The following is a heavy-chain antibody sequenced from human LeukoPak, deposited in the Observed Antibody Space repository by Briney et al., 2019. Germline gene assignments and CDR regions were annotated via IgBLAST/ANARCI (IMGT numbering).Heavy chain of an antibody. V-gene: IGHV1-18*01. J-gene: IGHJ4*02. CDR1: GGTFSSYA. Sequence: ASVKVSCKASGGTFSSYAITWVRQAPGQGLEWMGWISDYNGNTNYAQKLQGRVTMTTDTSTSTAYLELRSLRSDDTAVYYCARVASGWGFDYWGQGTLVTVSS. CDR2: ISDYNGNT. CDR3: ARVASGWGFDY. D-gene: IGHD6-19*01.